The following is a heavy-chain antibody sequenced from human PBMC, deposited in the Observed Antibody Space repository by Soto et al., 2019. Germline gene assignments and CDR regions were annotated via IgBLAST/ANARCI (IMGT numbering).Heavy chain of an antibody. V-gene: IGHV4-34*01. CDR3: ATSLWFGTQPEI. Sequence: ETLSLTCAVYGGSFSNNYWTWFRQPPGKGLEWIGEISPSGTTKYIPSLKSRGTISVDTSRKQFFLKVTSVSAADTAVYYCATSLWFGTQPEIWGPGTLVTVSS. CDR1: GGSFSNNY. J-gene: IGHJ1*01. CDR2: ISPSGTT. D-gene: IGHD3-10*01.